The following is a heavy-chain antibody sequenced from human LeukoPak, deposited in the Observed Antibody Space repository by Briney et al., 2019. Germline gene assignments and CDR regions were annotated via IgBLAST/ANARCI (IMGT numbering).Heavy chain of an antibody. CDR1: GGSISSSNW. Sequence: SGTLSLTCAVSGGSISSSNWWSWVRQPPGKGLEWIGEIYHSGSTYYNPSLKSRVTISVDTSKNQFSLKLSSVTAADTAVYYCARVSGGYSYGYGDHWGQGTLVTVSS. D-gene: IGHD5-18*01. V-gene: IGHV4-4*02. J-gene: IGHJ4*02. CDR3: ARVSGGYSYGYGDH. CDR2: IYHSGST.